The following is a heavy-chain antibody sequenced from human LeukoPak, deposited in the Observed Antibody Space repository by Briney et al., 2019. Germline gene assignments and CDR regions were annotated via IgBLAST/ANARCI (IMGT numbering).Heavy chain of an antibody. CDR2: ISGDGGTA. CDR3: AKDYY. J-gene: IGHJ4*02. Sequence: PGRSLRLSCAASGFTFSSYGMHWVRQVPGKGLEWISLISGDGGTAYYADSFKGRFTITRDSSKSSLFLQMNSLRTEDTALYYCAKDYYWGQGTLVTVSS. V-gene: IGHV3-43*02. CDR1: GFTFSSYG.